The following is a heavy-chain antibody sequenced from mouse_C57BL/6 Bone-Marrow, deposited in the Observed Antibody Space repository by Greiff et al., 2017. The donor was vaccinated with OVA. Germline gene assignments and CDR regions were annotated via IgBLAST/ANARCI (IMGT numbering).Heavy chain of an antibody. J-gene: IGHJ3*01. D-gene: IGHD1-1*01. V-gene: IGHV1-81*01. CDR2: IYPRSGNT. CDR3: ARRGYYGSSYPRFAY. CDR1: GYTFTSYG. Sequence: VKLVESGAELARPGASVKLSCKASGYTFTSYGISWVKQRTGQGLEWIGEIYPRSGNTYYNEKFKGKATLTADKSSSTAYMELRSLTSEDSAVYFCARRGYYGSSYPRFAYWGQGTLVTVSA.